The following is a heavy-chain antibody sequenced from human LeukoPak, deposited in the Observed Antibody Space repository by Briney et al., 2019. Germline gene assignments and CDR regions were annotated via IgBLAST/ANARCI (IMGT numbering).Heavy chain of an antibody. J-gene: IGHJ4*02. CDR3: ARGGGYCTGPSCYTFDY. CDR1: GFTFSAYA. CDR2: ITTGGSSI. Sequence: GGSLRLSCAGSGFTFSAYAMAWVRQVSGKGLECVSHITTGGSSIFYADSVKGRFTISRDNAKNSLYLQMNSLRAEDTTVFYCARGGGYCTGPSCYTFDYWGQGTLVTVSS. V-gene: IGHV3-48*04. D-gene: IGHD2-2*02.